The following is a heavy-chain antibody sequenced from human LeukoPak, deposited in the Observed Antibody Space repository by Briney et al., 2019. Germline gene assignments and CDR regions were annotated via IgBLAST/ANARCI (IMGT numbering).Heavy chain of an antibody. D-gene: IGHD3-10*01. CDR3: ARAGDGSGSYWPSFYYYYYMDV. CDR2: ISTSSSYI. V-gene: IGHV3-21*01. J-gene: IGHJ6*03. CDR1: GFTFSSYS. Sequence: GGSLRLSCTASGFTFSSYSMNWVRQAPGKGLEWVSSISTSSSYIYYADSVKGRFTISRDNARNSLYLQMNSLRAEDTAVYYCARAGDGSGSYWPSFYYYYYMDVWGKGTTVTISS.